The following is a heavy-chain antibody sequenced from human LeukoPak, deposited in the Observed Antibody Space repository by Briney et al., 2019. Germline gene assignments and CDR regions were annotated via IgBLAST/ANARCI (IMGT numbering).Heavy chain of an antibody. CDR3: ARVKLEMATRPYYFDY. Sequence: GASVKVSCKASGYTFTSYGISWVRQAPGQGLEWMGWISAYNGNTNYAQKLQGRVTMTTDTSTSTAYMELRSLRSDDTAVYYCARVKLEMATRPYYFDYWGQGTLVTVSS. J-gene: IGHJ4*02. V-gene: IGHV1-18*01. CDR1: GYTFTSYG. D-gene: IGHD5-24*01. CDR2: ISAYNGNT.